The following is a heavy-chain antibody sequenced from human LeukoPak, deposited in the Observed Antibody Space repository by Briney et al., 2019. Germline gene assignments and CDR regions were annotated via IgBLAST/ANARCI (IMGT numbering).Heavy chain of an antibody. J-gene: IGHJ5*02. CDR3: ARGLGLGNWEAAWFDP. V-gene: IGHV1-8*02. CDR1: GGTFSSYA. Sequence: GASVKVSCKASGGTFSSYAISWVRQAPGQGLEWMGWMNPNSGNTGYAQKFQGRVTMTRNTSISTAYMELSSLRSEDTAVYYCARGLGLGNWEAAWFDPWGQGTLVTVSS. D-gene: IGHD7-27*01. CDR2: MNPNSGNT.